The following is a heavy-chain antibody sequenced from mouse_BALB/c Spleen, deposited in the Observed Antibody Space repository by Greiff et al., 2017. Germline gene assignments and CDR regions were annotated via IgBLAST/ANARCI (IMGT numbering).Heavy chain of an antibody. CDR1: GYTFTDYV. CDR2: IYPGSGST. D-gene: IGHD2-1*01. J-gene: IGHJ2*01. CDR3: ARSGGNYDYFDY. Sequence: QVQLQQSGPELVKPGASVKMSCKASGYTFTDYVISWVKQRTGQGLEWIGEIYPGSGSTYYNEKFKGKATLTADKSSNTAYMQLSSLTSEDSAVYFCARSGGNYDYFDYWGQGTTLTVSS. V-gene: IGHV1-81*01.